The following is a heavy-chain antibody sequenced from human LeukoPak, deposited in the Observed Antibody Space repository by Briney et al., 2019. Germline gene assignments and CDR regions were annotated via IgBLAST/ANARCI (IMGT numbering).Heavy chain of an antibody. CDR2: IWYDGSNK. J-gene: IGHJ4*02. Sequence: GGSLRLSCAASGFTFSSYAMTWVRQAPGKGLEWVAVIWYDGSNKYYADSVKGRFTISRDNSKNTLYLQMNSLRAEDTAVYYCAREGYGDPQLYYFDYWGQGTLVTVSS. V-gene: IGHV3-33*08. CDR3: AREGYGDPQLYYFDY. CDR1: GFTFSSYA. D-gene: IGHD4-17*01.